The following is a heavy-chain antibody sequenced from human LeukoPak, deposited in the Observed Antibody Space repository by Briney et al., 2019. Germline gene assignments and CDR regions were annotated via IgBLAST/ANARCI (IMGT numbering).Heavy chain of an antibody. J-gene: IGHJ6*02. CDR3: AIIVVVPAAPDYYYYGMDV. CDR1: GYSFTSYW. V-gene: IGHV5-10-1*01. Sequence: GESLRISCKGSGYSFTSYWISWVRQMPGKGLEWMGRIDPSDSYTNYRPSFQGHVTISADKSISTAYLQWSSLKASDTAMYYCAIIVVVPAAPDYYYYGMDVWGQGTTVTVSS. CDR2: IDPSDSYT. D-gene: IGHD2-2*01.